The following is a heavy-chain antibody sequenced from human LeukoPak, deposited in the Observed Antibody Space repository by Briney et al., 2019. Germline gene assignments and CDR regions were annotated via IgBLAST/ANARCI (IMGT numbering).Heavy chain of an antibody. V-gene: IGHV3-73*01. J-gene: IGHJ4*02. D-gene: IGHD3-22*01. CDR3: TGDNFDSSVKFDY. Sequence: SGGSLKLSCVVSGFTSSGSAVHWVRQASGKGLEWVGRIRSKANNYATAYAASVKGRFTISRDDSKNTAYLQMNSLKTEDTAVYYCTGDNFDSSVKFDYWGQGTLVTVSS. CDR1: GFTSSGSA. CDR2: IRSKANNYAT.